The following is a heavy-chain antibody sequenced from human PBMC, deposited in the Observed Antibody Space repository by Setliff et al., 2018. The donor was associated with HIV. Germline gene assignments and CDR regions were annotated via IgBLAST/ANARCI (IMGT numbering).Heavy chain of an antibody. Sequence: PGGSLRLSCAATGFTFSSYVLHWVRQAPGKGLEGVAVMSTGGDIKIYADSVKGRFTISRDNSKNTLFLQMNSLRPEDTATYYCVRDPIEGYPDYFDYWGQGTLVTVSS. D-gene: IGHD1-26*01. CDR1: GFTFSSYV. CDR2: MSTGGDIK. V-gene: IGHV3-30-3*01. J-gene: IGHJ4*02. CDR3: VRDPIEGYPDYFDY.